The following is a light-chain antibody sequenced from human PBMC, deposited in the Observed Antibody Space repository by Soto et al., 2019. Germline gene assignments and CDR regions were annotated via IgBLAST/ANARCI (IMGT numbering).Light chain of an antibody. Sequence: DIQLTQSPSSLSASVGDRVTITCRASQDITNFLAWYQQKAGTVPKVLIFAASTLQSGVPSRFSGSGSGTGFTLTISGLQPEDVATYYCQNYNSALFTFGQGTKVDI. J-gene: IGKJ2*01. CDR2: AAS. CDR3: QNYNSALFT. CDR1: QDITNF. V-gene: IGKV1-27*01.